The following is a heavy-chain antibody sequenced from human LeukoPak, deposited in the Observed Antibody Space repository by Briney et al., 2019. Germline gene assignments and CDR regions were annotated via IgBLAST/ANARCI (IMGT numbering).Heavy chain of an antibody. J-gene: IGHJ6*02. D-gene: IGHD6-13*01. CDR3: ALLGYSSSWPPYGMDV. V-gene: IGHV4-39*07. CDR2: IYYSGST. Sequence: SETLSLTCTVSGGSISGSGYYWSWIRQHPGKGLEWIGSIYYSGSTYYNPSLKSRVTISVDTSKNQFSLKLSSVTAADTAVYYCALLGYSSSWPPYGMDVWGQGTTVTVSS. CDR1: GGSISGSGYY.